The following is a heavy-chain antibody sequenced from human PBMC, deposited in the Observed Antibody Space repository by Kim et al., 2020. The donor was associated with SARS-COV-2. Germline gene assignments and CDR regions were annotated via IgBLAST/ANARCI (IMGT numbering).Heavy chain of an antibody. J-gene: IGHJ4*02. D-gene: IGHD1-26*01. CDR3: VRSGREHNGAARQYGAQGEDF. Sequence: GGSLRLSCAASGFTFSSHWMTWVRQAPGKGLEWVANIKQDGSETYYGDSVEGRFSISRDNAKNSLFLEMNSLRPEDTAIYFCVRSGREHNGAARQYGAQGEDFWGQGTLVSVSS. CDR1: GFTFSSHW. CDR2: IKQDGSET. V-gene: IGHV3-7*01.